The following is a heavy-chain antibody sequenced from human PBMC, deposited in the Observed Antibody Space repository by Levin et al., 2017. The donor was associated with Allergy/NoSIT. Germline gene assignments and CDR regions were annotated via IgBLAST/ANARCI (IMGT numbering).Heavy chain of an antibody. V-gene: IGHV3-23*01. CDR2: ITGGGSNT. J-gene: IGHJ3*01. CDR3: AKKQGGTSGFSFDV. CDR1: GFTFSDYA. D-gene: IGHD1-1*01. Sequence: GGSLRLSCAASGFTFSDYAMTWVRQAPGKGLEWVSVITGGGSNTYYGDSVKGRFTVSRDNSKNTLYLELNSLRAEDTAVYYCAKKQGGTSGFSFDVWGQGTMVTFSS.